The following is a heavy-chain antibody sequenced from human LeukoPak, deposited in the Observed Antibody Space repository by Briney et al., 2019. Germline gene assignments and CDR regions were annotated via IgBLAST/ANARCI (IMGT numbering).Heavy chain of an antibody. CDR1: GFTFSSYL. J-gene: IGHJ6*02. CDR2: TNRDGSST. CDR3: AREALYCMDV. Sequence: GGSLRLSCAASGFTFSSYLMHWVRQAPGKGLVWVSRTNRDGSSTSYADSVKGRFAISRDNAKNTLYLHMNSLRAEDTAVYYCAREALYCMDVWGQGTTVTVSS. V-gene: IGHV3-74*01.